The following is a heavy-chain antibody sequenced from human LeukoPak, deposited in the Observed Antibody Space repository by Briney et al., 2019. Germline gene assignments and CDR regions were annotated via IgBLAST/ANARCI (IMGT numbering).Heavy chain of an antibody. CDR1: GGTFSSYA. Sequence: SVKVSCKASGGTFSSYAISWVRQAPGQGLEWMGGIIPIFGTANHAQKFQGRVTITADESTSTAYMELSSLRSEDTAVYYCARVLESLLGHNWFDPWGQGTLVTVSS. V-gene: IGHV1-69*13. CDR3: ARVLESLLGHNWFDP. J-gene: IGHJ5*02. D-gene: IGHD3-3*01. CDR2: IIPIFGTA.